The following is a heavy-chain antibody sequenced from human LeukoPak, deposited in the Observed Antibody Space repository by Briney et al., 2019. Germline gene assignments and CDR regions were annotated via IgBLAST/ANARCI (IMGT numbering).Heavy chain of an antibody. J-gene: IGHJ4*02. V-gene: IGHV1-18*04. CDR1: GYTFTGYY. Sequence: GASVKVSCKASGYTFTGYYMHWVRQAPGQGLEWMGWISAYNGNTNYAQKLQGRVTMTTDTSTSTAYMELRSLRSDDTAVYYCARDHHSGSYYYDYWGQGTLVTVSS. D-gene: IGHD1-26*01. CDR2: ISAYNGNT. CDR3: ARDHHSGSYYYDY.